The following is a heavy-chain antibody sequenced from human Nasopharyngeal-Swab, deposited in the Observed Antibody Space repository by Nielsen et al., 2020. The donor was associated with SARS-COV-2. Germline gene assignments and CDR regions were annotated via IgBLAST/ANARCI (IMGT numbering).Heavy chain of an antibody. V-gene: IGHV3-74*01. CDR1: GFTFRSYW. Sequence: GESLKISCAASGFTFRSYWMHWVRHVPGKGLVWVSRTNEDGSITNYADSVEGRFTISRDNAKNTLFLHMNSLRAEDTAVYYCGRDLGGRFSTWGQGTLVTASS. D-gene: IGHD3-16*01. CDR3: GRDLGGRFST. J-gene: IGHJ5*02. CDR2: TNEDGSIT.